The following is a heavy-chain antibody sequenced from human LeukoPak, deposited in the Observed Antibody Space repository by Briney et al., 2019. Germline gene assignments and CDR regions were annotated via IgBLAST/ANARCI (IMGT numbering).Heavy chain of an antibody. Sequence: SETLSLTCTVSGSMYNYYWSWIRQPPGKGLEWIGYIHYSGSTNYNPSLKSRVTMSLDTSNNQVSLKLNSVTAADTAVYYCAGHISSGGTYAHFDYWGQGTLVTVSS. D-gene: IGHD1-26*01. J-gene: IGHJ4*02. CDR2: IHYSGST. V-gene: IGHV4-59*08. CDR3: AGHISSGGTYAHFDY. CDR1: GSMYNYY.